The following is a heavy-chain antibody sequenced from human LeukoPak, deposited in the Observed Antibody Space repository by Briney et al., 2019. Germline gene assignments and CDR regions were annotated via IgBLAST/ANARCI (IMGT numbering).Heavy chain of an antibody. CDR2: INHSGST. D-gene: IGHD3-10*01. CDR3: ARLTGFGEPPDY. CDR1: GGSFSGYY. Sequence: SETLSLTCAVYGGSFSGYYWSWIRQPPGKGLEWIGEINHSGSTNYNPSLTSRVTISVDTSKNQFSLKLSSVTAADPAVYFGARLTGFGEPPDYWGQGTLVTVSS. V-gene: IGHV4-34*01. J-gene: IGHJ4*02.